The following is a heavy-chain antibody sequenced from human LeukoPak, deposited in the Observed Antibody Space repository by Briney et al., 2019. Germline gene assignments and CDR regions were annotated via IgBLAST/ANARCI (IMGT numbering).Heavy chain of an antibody. V-gene: IGHV4-30-4*01. D-gene: IGHD2-21*02. CDR2: IYYSGST. Sequence: SQTLSLTCTVSGGSISSGDYYWSWIRQPPGKGLEWIGYIYYSGSTYYNPSLKSRVTISVDTSKNQFSLKLSSVTAADTAVYHCARGGPYCGGDCYPVWGQGTLVTVSS. CDR1: GGSISSGDYY. CDR3: ARGGPYCGGDCYPV. J-gene: IGHJ4*02.